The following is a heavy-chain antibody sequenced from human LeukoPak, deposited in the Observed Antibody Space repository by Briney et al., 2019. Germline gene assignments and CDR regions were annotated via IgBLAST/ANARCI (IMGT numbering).Heavy chain of an antibody. V-gene: IGHV3-33*01. CDR1: GFTFSSYG. CDR2: IWYDGSNK. CDR3: ARVGAKWELPGTYYFDY. D-gene: IGHD1-26*01. Sequence: GGPLRLSCAASGFTFSSYGMHWVRQAPGKGLEWVAVIWYDGSNKYYADSVKRRFTISRDNSKHTLYLQMNSLRAEDTAVYYCARVGAKWELPGTYYFDYWGQGTLVTVSS. J-gene: IGHJ4*02.